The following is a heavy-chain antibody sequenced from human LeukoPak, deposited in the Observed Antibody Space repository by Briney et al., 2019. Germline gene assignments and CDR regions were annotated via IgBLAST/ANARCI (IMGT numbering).Heavy chain of an antibody. CDR2: IYYSGST. Sequence: SGTLSLTCTVSGGSISSYYWGWIRQPPGKGLEWIGSIYYSGSTYYNPSLKSRVTISVDTSKNQFSLKLSSVTAADTAVYYCAGHLRRDWYFDLWGRGTLVTVSS. V-gene: IGHV4-39*01. J-gene: IGHJ2*01. CDR3: AGHLRRDWYFDL. CDR1: GGSISSYY.